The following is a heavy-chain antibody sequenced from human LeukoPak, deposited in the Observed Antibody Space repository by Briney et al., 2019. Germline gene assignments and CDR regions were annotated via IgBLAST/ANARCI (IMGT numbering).Heavy chain of an antibody. Sequence: SETLSLTCTVSGGSISSSTYYWVWIRQPPGKGLEWIGNIYHSGSTYYNPSLKSRVTISIDTSKNQFSLKQSSVTAADTAVYYCATTGYSSGWYEDYYYYYYMDVWGKGTTVTVSS. CDR1: GGSISSSTYY. CDR2: IYHSGST. CDR3: ATTGYSSGWYEDYYYYYYMDV. D-gene: IGHD6-19*01. V-gene: IGHV4-39*07. J-gene: IGHJ6*03.